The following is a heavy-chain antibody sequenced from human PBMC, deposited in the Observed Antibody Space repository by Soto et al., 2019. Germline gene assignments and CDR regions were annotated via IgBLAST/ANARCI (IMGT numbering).Heavy chain of an antibody. CDR1: GGAIRTNFY. CDR2: IHRAGST. Sequence: QLQLPQSGPGLVRPSETLSLTCTVVGGAIRTNFYWAWVRQPPVEGLEYISSIHRAGSTPYNPSLQSRVTISVDTAKNQVPLPLRSVTAAGTAVYKCARDRQWLIGLEFWCQGTTVSFS. CDR3: ARDRQWLIGLEF. V-gene: IGHV4-39*02. J-gene: IGHJ6*02. D-gene: IGHD5-12*01.